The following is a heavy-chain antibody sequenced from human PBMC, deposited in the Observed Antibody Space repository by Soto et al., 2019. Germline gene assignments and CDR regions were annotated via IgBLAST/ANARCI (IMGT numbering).Heavy chain of an antibody. J-gene: IGHJ4*02. CDR2: ISGSGDRT. CDR3: AKTLLSTSWYGLHDY. V-gene: IGHV3-23*01. D-gene: IGHD6-13*01. CDR1: EFTFSSYA. Sequence: EVQLLESGGGLVQPGGSLRLSCAASEFTFSSYAMSWVRQAPGKGLAWVSAISGSGDRTYYADSVKGRFTISRDNSRNTLHLQMNSLRVEDTAVYYCAKTLLSTSWYGLHDYGSQGTLVTVSS.